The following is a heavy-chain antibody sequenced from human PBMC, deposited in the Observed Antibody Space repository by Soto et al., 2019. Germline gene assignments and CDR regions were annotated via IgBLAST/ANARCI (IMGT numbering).Heavy chain of an antibody. CDR3: ARSIAARPGAYYYYGMDV. Sequence: GGSLRLSCAASGFTFSSYSMNWVRQAPGKGLEWVSSISSSSSYIYYADSVKGRFTISRDNAKNSLYLQMNSLRAEDTAVFYCARSIAARPGAYYYYGMDVWGQGTTVTSP. D-gene: IGHD6-6*01. CDR1: GFTFSSYS. J-gene: IGHJ6*02. V-gene: IGHV3-21*01. CDR2: ISSSSSYI.